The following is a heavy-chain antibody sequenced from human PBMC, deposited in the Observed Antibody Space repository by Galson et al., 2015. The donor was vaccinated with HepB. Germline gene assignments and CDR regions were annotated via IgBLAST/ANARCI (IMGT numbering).Heavy chain of an antibody. CDR3: ARGQSNKPYFEI. Sequence: SLRLSCAASGFTFSSYTMSWVRQAPGKGLELVSGVSGSGGVTNYADSVKGRFTISRDNSKGTLYLQMNSLRAEDTAVYYCARGQSNKPYFEIWGQGTLVTVSS. D-gene: IGHD1/OR15-1a*01. CDR2: VSGSGGVT. V-gene: IGHV3-23*01. J-gene: IGHJ4*02. CDR1: GFTFSSYT.